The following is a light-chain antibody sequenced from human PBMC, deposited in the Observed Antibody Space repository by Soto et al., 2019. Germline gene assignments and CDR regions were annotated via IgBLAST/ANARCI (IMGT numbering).Light chain of an antibody. CDR2: GAS. V-gene: IGKV3-15*01. J-gene: IGKJ1*01. CDR3: QQYGNWPPWT. CDR1: QSVSGN. Sequence: EIVMTQSPGTLSVSPGEGATLSCRASQSVSGNLAWYQQKPGQAPRLLIYGASTRATGIPARFSGSGSGTEITLTISSLQSEDSAVYYCQQYGNWPPWTFGQGTKVEIK.